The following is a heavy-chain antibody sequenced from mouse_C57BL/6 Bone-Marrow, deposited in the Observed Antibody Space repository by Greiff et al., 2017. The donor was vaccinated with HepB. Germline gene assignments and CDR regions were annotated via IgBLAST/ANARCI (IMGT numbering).Heavy chain of an antibody. CDR3: ARDPLLRHYFDY. CDR2: ISDGGSYT. J-gene: IGHJ2*01. V-gene: IGHV5-4*01. Sequence: EVQRVESGGGLVKPGGSLKLSCAASGFTFSSYAMSWVRQTPEKRLEWVATISDGGSYTYYPDNVKGRFTISRDNAKNNLYLQMSHLKSEDTAMYYCARDPLLRHYFDYWGQGTTLTVSS. D-gene: IGHD1-2*01. CDR1: GFTFSSYA.